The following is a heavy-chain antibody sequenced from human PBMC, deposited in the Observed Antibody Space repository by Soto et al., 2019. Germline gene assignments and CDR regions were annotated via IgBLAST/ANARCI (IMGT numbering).Heavy chain of an antibody. CDR1: GGSISSYY. D-gene: IGHD7-27*01. CDR2: IFYSGST. J-gene: IGHJ4*02. CDR3: ARRWGTSFDF. V-gene: IGHV4-59*01. Sequence: QVQLQESGPGLVKPSETLSLTCTVSGGSISSYYWSWIRQPPGKGLEWIGYIFYSGSTNYNPSLKSRVDIXXHTSKTQFSLKLSSVTAADTAVYYCARRWGTSFDFWGQGTLVTVSS.